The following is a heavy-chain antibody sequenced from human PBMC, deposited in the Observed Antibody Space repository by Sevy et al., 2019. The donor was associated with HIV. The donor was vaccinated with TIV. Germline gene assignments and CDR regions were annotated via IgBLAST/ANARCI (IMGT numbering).Heavy chain of an antibody. J-gene: IGHJ4*02. CDR1: GFTVSSNY. D-gene: IGHD3-16*01. Sequence: GGSLRLSCAASGFTVSSNYMTWVRQAPGKGLEWVSVIYSGGNTYYADSVKGRFTISRENSKNTLYLQMNRMRAEDTAVYYCARGHTMITYWGQGTLVTVSS. CDR2: IYSGGNT. CDR3: ARGHTMITY. V-gene: IGHV3-53*01.